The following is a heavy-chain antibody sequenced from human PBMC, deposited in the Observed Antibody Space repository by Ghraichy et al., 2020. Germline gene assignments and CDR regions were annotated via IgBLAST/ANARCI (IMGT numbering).Heavy chain of an antibody. J-gene: IGHJ6*03. CDR1: GGSVSSGSYY. Sequence: SETLSLTCTVSGGSVSSGSYYWSWIRQPPGKGLEWIGYIYYSGSTNYNPSLKSRVTISVDTSKNQFSLKLSSVTAADTAVYYCARAGHGYNYYYYYYMDVWGKGTTVTVSS. CDR3: ARAGHGYNYYYYYYMDV. D-gene: IGHD5-24*01. V-gene: IGHV4-61*01. CDR2: IYYSGST.